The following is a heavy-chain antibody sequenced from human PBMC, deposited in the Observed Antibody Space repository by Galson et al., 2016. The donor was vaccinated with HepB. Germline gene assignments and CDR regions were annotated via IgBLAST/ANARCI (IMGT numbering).Heavy chain of an antibody. CDR3: AREAVAYDPIFDY. D-gene: IGHD4-23*01. CDR1: GASISSSDYY. Sequence: SETLSLTCTVSGASISSSDYYWSWIRQSAGKGLEWIGRIYKNGGTNYNPSLRSRVSIPLDTSKNQFSLKLNSVTAADTAVYFCAREAVAYDPIFDYWGQGTLVTVSS. J-gene: IGHJ4*02. V-gene: IGHV4-4*07. CDR2: IYKNGGT.